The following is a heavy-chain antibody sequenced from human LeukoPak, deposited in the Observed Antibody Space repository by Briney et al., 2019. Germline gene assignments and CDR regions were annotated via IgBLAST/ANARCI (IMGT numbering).Heavy chain of an antibody. CDR1: GFTFSNYS. V-gene: IGHV3-21*01. Sequence: TGGSLRLSCAASGFTFSNYSMNWVRQAPGKGLEWVSSISSSSRYIYYADSVKGRFTISRDNAKNSLYLQMNSLRAEDTAVYYCARYVAAAGLDYWGQGTLVTVSS. CDR2: ISSSSRYI. CDR3: ARYVAAAGLDY. J-gene: IGHJ4*02. D-gene: IGHD6-13*01.